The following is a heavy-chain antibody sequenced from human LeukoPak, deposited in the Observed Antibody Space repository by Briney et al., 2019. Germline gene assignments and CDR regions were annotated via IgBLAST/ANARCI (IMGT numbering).Heavy chain of an antibody. CDR2: IYYSGST. V-gene: IGHV4-39*07. CDR3: ARASGWYAGDY. D-gene: IGHD6-19*01. J-gene: IGHJ4*02. CDR1: GGSISSSSYY. Sequence: SETLSLTCTVYGGSISSSSYYWGWIRQPPGKGLEWVGSIYYSGSTYYNPSLKSRVTISVDTSKNQFSLKLSSVTAADTAVYYCARASGWYAGDYWDQGTLVTVSS.